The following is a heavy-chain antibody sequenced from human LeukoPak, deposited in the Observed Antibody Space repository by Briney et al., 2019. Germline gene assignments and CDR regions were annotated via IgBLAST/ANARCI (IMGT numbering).Heavy chain of an antibody. CDR1: GGSFSGYY. CDR2: IYYSGSA. D-gene: IGHD2-2*01. CDR3: ARGLAYCSSTSCSGPFDI. V-gene: IGHV4-59*12. J-gene: IGHJ3*02. Sequence: PSETLSLTCAVYGGSFSGYYWSWIRQPPGKGLEWIGYIYYSGSANYNPSLKSRVTISVDTSKNQFSLKLSSVTAADTAVYYCARGLAYCSSTSCSGPFDIWGQGTMVTVSS.